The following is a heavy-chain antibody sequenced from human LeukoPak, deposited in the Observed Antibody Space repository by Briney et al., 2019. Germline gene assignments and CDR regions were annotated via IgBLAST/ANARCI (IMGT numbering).Heavy chain of an antibody. CDR2: ISYDGSNK. D-gene: IGHD3-16*02. Sequence: GGSLRLSCAASGFTFSSYAMHWVRQAPGKGLEWVAVISYDGSNKYYADSVKGRFTISRDNSKNTLYLQMNSLRAEDTAVCYCARVRLRLGELSLGLDYWGQGTLVTVSS. CDR3: ARVRLRLGELSLGLDY. CDR1: GFTFSSYA. V-gene: IGHV3-30*04. J-gene: IGHJ4*02.